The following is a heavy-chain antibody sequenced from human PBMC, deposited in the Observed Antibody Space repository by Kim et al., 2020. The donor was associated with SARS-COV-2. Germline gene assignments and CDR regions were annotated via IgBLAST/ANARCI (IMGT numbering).Heavy chain of an antibody. CDR3: ARSPPSCVVVNHFDY. D-gene: IGHD2-15*01. V-gene: IGHV4-31*02. J-gene: IGHJ4*02. Sequence: NPSLKSRVTTSVHASKNQFSLKLSSGTAADTAVYYCARSPPSCVVVNHFDYWSQGTLVTVSS.